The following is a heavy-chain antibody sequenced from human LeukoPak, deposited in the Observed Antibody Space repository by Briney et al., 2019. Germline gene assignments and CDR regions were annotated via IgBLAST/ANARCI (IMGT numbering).Heavy chain of an antibody. CDR2: ISYDGSNK. CDR3: AKVKLGRSSGYYYDY. V-gene: IGHV3-30*18. J-gene: IGHJ4*02. CDR1: GFTFSSYG. D-gene: IGHD3-22*01. Sequence: GGSLRLSCAASGFTFSSYGMHWVCQAPGKGLEWVAVISYDGSNKYYADSVKGRFTISRDNSKNTLYLQMNSLRAEDTAVYYCAKVKLGRSSGYYYDYWGQGTLVTVSS.